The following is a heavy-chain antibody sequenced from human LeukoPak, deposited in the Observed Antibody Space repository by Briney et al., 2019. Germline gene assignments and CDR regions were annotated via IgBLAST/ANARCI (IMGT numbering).Heavy chain of an antibody. J-gene: IGHJ6*03. D-gene: IGHD1-7*01. CDR1: GFTFSSYS. V-gene: IGHV3-21*01. CDR2: ISSTTSYI. Sequence: AGGSLRLSCAASGFTFSSYSMSWVRQAPGKGLEWVSSISSTTSYIYYADSVKGRFTISRDNAKNSLFLQMNSLRAEDTAVYYCARPTSPLELHFYYYMDVWGKGTTVTVSS. CDR3: ARPTSPLELHFYYYMDV.